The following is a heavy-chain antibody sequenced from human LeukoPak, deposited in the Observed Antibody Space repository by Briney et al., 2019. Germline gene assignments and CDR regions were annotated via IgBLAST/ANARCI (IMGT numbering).Heavy chain of an antibody. CDR2: ISGRGGNT. CDR1: GFTFSTDV. V-gene: IGHV3-23*01. CDR3: AKVSGRIQIWPQPFGDGMDV. J-gene: IGHJ6*02. D-gene: IGHD3-10*01. Sequence: GGPLRLSCAASGFTFSTDVMSWVRQAPGKGLECVSAISGRGGNTYYADSVKGRFTISRDNSKNMLYLQMNSLRAEDTAVYYCAKVSGRIQIWPQPFGDGMDVWGQGTTVTVSS.